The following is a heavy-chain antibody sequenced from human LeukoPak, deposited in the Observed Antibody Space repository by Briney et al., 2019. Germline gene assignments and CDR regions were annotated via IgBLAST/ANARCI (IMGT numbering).Heavy chain of an antibody. CDR2: IIPIFGTA. CDR1: GGTFSSYA. CDR3: ARERQLVRDAFDI. V-gene: IGHV1-69*01. J-gene: IGHJ3*02. D-gene: IGHD6-13*01. Sequence: SVKVSCKASGGTFSSYAISWVRQAPGQGLEWMGGIIPIFGTANYAQKFQGRVTITADESTSTAYMELSSLRSEDTAVYYCARERQLVRDAFDIWGQGTMVTVSS.